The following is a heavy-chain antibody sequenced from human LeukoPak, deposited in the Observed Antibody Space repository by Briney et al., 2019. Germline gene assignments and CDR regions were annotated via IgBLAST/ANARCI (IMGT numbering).Heavy chain of an antibody. CDR3: ARDYAMTHAFDI. V-gene: IGHV4-59*01. D-gene: IGHD2-8*01. J-gene: IGHJ3*02. CDR2: IYYTGST. Sequence: QVQLQESGPGLVKPWETLSRTCTVSARSISGYYWSWIRQPPGKGRAWNGYIYYTGSTNYNPSLKSRVTISVDTSKNQFSLKLSSVTAADTALYYCARDYAMTHAFDIWGQGTLVTVSS. CDR1: ARSISGYY.